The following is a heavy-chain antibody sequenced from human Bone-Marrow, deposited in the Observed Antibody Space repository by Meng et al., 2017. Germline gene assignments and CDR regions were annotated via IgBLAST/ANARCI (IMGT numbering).Heavy chain of an antibody. CDR1: SGSINSYF. D-gene: IGHD6-6*01. V-gene: IGHV4-59*01. J-gene: IGHJ4*02. CDR2: ISYSGST. CDR3: ARAIATRPDVFDY. Sequence: QGQLQESGPGLVKPSETLSLTCTVSSGSINSYFWSWIRQSPGKGPEWIGYISYSGSTNYNPSLKSRVTISVDTSKNQFSLKLSSVTAADTAVYYCARAIATRPDVFDYWGQGTLVTVSS.